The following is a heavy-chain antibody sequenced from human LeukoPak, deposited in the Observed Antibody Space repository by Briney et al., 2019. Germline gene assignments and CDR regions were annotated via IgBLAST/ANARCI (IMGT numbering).Heavy chain of an antibody. J-gene: IGHJ4*02. CDR1: GFTFSSYG. Sequence: PGGSLRLSCAASGFTFSSYGMHWVRQAPGKGLEWVAVISYDGSNKYYADSVKGRFTISRDNAKNSLYLQMNSLRAADTAVYYCVREGGVPYDYWGQGTLVTVSS. CDR3: VREGGVPYDY. CDR2: ISYDGSNK. V-gene: IGHV3-30*03. D-gene: IGHD3-16*01.